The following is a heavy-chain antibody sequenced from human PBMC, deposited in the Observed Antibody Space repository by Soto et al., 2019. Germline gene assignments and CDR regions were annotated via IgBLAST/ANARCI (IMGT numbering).Heavy chain of an antibody. J-gene: IGHJ6*02. CDR2: IWYDGSKK. CDR3: ARDPACSMDV. V-gene: IGHV3-33*01. D-gene: IGHD2-15*01. CDR1: GYTFSSHG. Sequence: QVQLVESGGGVVQPGRSLRLSCAASGYTFSSHGMHWVRQAPGKGLEWVAVIWYDGSKKYYAGSVKGRFTISRDDSKNTLYLEMNSLRVEDTAVYYCARDPACSMDVWGQGTTIIVSS.